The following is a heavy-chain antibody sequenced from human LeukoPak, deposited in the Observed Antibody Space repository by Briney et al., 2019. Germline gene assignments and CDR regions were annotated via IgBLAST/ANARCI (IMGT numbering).Heavy chain of an antibody. D-gene: IGHD4/OR15-4a*01. J-gene: IGHJ6*02. CDR3: ARGWAGAGYYYYGMDV. CDR1: GGSISSSSYY. V-gene: IGHV4-39*07. Sequence: SETLSLTCTVSGGSISSSSYYWGWIRQPPGKGLEWIGSIYYSGSTYYNPSLESRVTISVDTSKNQFSLKLSSVTAADTAVYYCARGWAGAGYYYYGMDVWGQGTTVTVSS. CDR2: IYYSGST.